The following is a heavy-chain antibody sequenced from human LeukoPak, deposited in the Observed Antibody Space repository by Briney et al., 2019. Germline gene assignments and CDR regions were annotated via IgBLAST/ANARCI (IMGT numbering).Heavy chain of an antibody. V-gene: IGHV3-7*01. Sequence: GGSLRLSCAASGFNFNNYWMSWLRQAPGKGLEWVASIKHDGSEKYYVDSVRGRFTISRDNTMNSLYLQMSSLRAEDTAVYYCATDRGWRTSGYYLYYLKYWGQGTLVTYSS. D-gene: IGHD3-3*01. CDR1: GFNFNNYW. CDR3: ATDRGWRTSGYYLYYLKY. J-gene: IGHJ4*02. CDR2: IKHDGSEK.